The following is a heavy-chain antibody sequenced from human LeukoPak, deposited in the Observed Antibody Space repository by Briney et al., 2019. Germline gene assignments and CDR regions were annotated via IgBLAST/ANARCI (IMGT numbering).Heavy chain of an antibody. Sequence: GASVKVSCKASGYTFTGYSMHWVRQAPGQGLEWMGWIKPNSGGTNYARKFQGRVTMTRDTSISTAYMELSSLRSDDTAVYYCARDRVGYSSGWYPLYYYYYYMDVWGKGTTVTVSS. V-gene: IGHV1-2*02. J-gene: IGHJ6*03. CDR3: ARDRVGYSSGWYPLYYYYYYMDV. CDR1: GYTFTGYS. CDR2: IKPNSGGT. D-gene: IGHD6-19*01.